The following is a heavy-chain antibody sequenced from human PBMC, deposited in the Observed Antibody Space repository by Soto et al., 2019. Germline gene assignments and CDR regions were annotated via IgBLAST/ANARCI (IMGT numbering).Heavy chain of an antibody. Sequence: GGSLRLSCAASGFTFDDYAMHWVRQAPGKGLEWVSGISWNSGSIGYADSVKGRFTISRDNAKNSLYLQMNSLRAEDTALYYCAKDMEQWLEKYYFDYWGQGTLVTVSS. CDR3: AKDMEQWLEKYYFDY. V-gene: IGHV3-9*01. CDR1: GFTFDDYA. CDR2: ISWNSGSI. J-gene: IGHJ4*02. D-gene: IGHD6-19*01.